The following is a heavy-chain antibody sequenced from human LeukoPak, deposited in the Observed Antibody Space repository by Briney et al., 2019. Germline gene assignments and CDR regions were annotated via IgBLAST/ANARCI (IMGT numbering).Heavy chain of an antibody. CDR2: IRYDGSNK. V-gene: IGHV3-30*02. D-gene: IGHD3-10*01. CDR3: AKSTTVRGVISYAGYYGMDV. Sequence: GGSLRLSCAASGFTFSSYGMHWVRQAPGKGLEWVAFIRYDGSNKYYADSVKGRFTISRDNSKNTLYLQMNSLRAEDTAVYYCAKSTTVRGVISYAGYYGMDVWGQGTTVTVSS. J-gene: IGHJ6*02. CDR1: GFTFSSYG.